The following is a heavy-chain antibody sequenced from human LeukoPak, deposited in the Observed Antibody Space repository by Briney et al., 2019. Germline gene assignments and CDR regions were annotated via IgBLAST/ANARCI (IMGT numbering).Heavy chain of an antibody. D-gene: IGHD5-12*01. CDR1: GGSFSGYY. J-gene: IGHJ3*02. CDR3: ARRLLRGYSGYPPTADGAFDI. CDR2: INHSGST. Sequence: PSETLSLTCAVYGGSFSGYYWSWIRQPPGKGLEWIGEINHSGSTNYNPSLKRRVTTSVDTSKNQFSLKLSSVTAADTAVYYCARRLLRGYSGYPPTADGAFDIWGQGTMVTVSS. V-gene: IGHV4-34*01.